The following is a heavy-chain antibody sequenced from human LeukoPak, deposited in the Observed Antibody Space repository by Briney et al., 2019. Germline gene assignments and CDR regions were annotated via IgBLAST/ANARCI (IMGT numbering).Heavy chain of an antibody. CDR3: ARARRGVVVAARRLLDP. CDR1: GGSISSSSYY. Sequence: SETLSLTCTVSGGSISSSSYYWGWIRQPPGKGLEWIGSIYYSGSTYYNPSLKSRVTISVDTSKNQFSLKLSSVTAADTAVYYCARARRGVVVAARRLLDPWGQGTLVTVSS. CDR2: IYYSGST. J-gene: IGHJ5*02. D-gene: IGHD2-15*01. V-gene: IGHV4-39*07.